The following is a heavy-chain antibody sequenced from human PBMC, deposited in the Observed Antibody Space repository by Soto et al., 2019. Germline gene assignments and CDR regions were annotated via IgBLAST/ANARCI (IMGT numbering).Heavy chain of an antibody. Sequence: ASVKVSCKASGYTFTSYYMHWVRQAPGQGLEWMGIINPSGGSTRYAQKFQGRVTMTRDTSTSTVYMELSSLRSEDTAVYYCARESIFAVAPLDYWGQGTLVTVS. J-gene: IGHJ4*02. CDR3: ARESIFAVAPLDY. CDR1: GYTFTSYY. V-gene: IGHV1-46*03. CDR2: INPSGGST. D-gene: IGHD3-3*01.